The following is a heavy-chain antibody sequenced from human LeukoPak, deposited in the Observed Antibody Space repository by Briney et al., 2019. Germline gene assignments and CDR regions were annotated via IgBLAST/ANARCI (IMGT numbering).Heavy chain of an antibody. CDR3: ATVGAVVPAAYALDY. V-gene: IGHV1-24*01. Sequence: ASVKVSCKVSGYTLTELSMHWVRQAPGKGLEWMGGFYPEDGETIYAQKFQGRVTMTEDTSTDTAYMELSSLRSEDTAVYYCATVGAVVPAAYALDYWGQGTLVTVSS. CDR1: GYTLTELS. D-gene: IGHD2-2*01. J-gene: IGHJ4*02. CDR2: FYPEDGET.